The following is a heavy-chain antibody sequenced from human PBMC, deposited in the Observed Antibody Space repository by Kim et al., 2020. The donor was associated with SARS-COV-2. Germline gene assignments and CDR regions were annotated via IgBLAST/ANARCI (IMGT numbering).Heavy chain of an antibody. D-gene: IGHD6-13*01. Sequence: GGSLRLSCAASGFAVSSNYMTWVRQAPGKGLEWVSIIYDGGSTFYADSVKGRFTISRDNSKNTLYLQINSLRAEDTAVYYCARAGVSSSHTSFDFWGQGTLVTVSS. CDR2: IYDGGST. CDR1: GFAVSSNY. CDR3: ARAGVSSSHTSFDF. V-gene: IGHV3-53*01. J-gene: IGHJ4*02.